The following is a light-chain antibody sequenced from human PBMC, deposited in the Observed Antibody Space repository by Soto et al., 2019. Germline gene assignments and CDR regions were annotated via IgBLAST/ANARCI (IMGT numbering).Light chain of an antibody. V-gene: IGKV3-20*01. CDR3: QQYGSSVT. J-gene: IGKJ1*01. CDR2: GAS. CDR1: QSVSSSH. Sequence: EVVLTQSPGTLSLSPGERATLSCRASQSVSSSHLGWYQQKPGQAPRLLIYGASSRATDIADRFSGSGSGTDFTLTISRLEPEDSAVYYCQQYGSSVTFGQGTKVEIK.